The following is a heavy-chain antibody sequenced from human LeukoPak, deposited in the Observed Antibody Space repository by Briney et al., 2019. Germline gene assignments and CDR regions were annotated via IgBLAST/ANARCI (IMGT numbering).Heavy chain of an antibody. Sequence: ASVKVSCNASGYTFTSYAMNWVRQAPGQGLEWMGWINTNTGNPTYAQGFTGRLVFSLDTSVSTAYLQISSLKAEDTAVYYCARTHHIKGTRDWATIQLWPYQCDYWGQGTLVTVSS. CDR2: INTNTGNP. D-gene: IGHD5-18*01. CDR3: ARTHHIKGTRDWATIQLWPYQCDY. CDR1: GYTFTSYA. V-gene: IGHV7-4-1*02. J-gene: IGHJ4*02.